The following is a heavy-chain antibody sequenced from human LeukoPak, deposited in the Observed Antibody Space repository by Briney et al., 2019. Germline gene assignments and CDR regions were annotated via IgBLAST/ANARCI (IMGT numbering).Heavy chain of an antibody. D-gene: IGHD6-13*01. CDR1: GFTFSSYW. CDR2: IKQDGSEK. J-gene: IGHJ6*02. CDR3: VRDLERIAAAGRVYYYYGMDV. Sequence: GVSLRLSCAASGFTFSSYWMSWVRQAPGKGLEWVANIKQDGSEKYYVDSVKGRFTISRDNAKNSLYLQMNSLRAEDTAVYYCVRDLERIAAAGRVYYYYGMDVWGQGTTVTVSS. V-gene: IGHV3-7*03.